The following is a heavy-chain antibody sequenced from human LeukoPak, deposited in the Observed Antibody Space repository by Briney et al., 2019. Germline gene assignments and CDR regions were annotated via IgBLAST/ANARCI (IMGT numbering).Heavy chain of an antibody. Sequence: PSETLSLTCTVSGGSISSYYWSWIRQPPGKGLEWIGYIYYSGSTNYNPSLKSRVTISVDTSKNQFSLKLSSVTAADTAVYYCARGGGGHVPGHPWGQGTLVTVSS. D-gene: IGHD5-12*01. J-gene: IGHJ5*02. CDR1: GGSISSYY. CDR2: IYYSGST. V-gene: IGHV4-59*01. CDR3: ARGGGGHVPGHP.